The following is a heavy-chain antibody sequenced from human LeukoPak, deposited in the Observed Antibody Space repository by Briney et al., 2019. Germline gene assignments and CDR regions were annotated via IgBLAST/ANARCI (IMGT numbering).Heavy chain of an antibody. J-gene: IGHJ5*02. D-gene: IGHD6-13*01. CDR2: IKQDGSEK. Sequence: GGSLRLSCAASGFTFSSYWMSWVRQAPGKGPEWVANIKQDGSEKYYVDSVKGRFTISRDNAKNSLYLQMNSLRAEDTAVYYCARDSVYSSSWYDPFDPWGQGTLVTVSS. V-gene: IGHV3-7*01. CDR1: GFTFSSYW. CDR3: ARDSVYSSSWYDPFDP.